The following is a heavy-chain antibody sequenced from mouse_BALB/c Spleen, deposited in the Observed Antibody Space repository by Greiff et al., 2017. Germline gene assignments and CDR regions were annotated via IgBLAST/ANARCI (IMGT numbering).Heavy chain of an antibody. J-gene: IGHJ3*01. Sequence: QVQLKESGPDLVAPSQSLSITCTVSGFSLTSYGVHWVRQPPGKGLEWLVVIWSDGSTTYNSALKSRLSISKDNSKSQVFLKMNSLQTDDTAMYYCARQGDYYGSSPGWFAYWGQGTLVTVSA. V-gene: IGHV2-6-2*01. D-gene: IGHD1-1*01. CDR2: IWSDGST. CDR1: GFSLTSYG. CDR3: ARQGDYYGSSPGWFAY.